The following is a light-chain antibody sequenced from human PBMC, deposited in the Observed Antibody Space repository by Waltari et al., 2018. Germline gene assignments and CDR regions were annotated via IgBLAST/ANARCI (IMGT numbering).Light chain of an antibody. CDR3: QKYGTLPAT. J-gene: IGKJ1*01. CDR2: DAS. CDR1: QSISKY. Sequence: EIMLTQPPGTLSLSPGERSTLSCRASQSISKYLAWYQQKPGQAPRLLIYDASVRATGIPDRFSGSGSGTDFSLTISRLEPEDFAVYYCQKYGTLPATFGQGTKVEIK. V-gene: IGKV3-20*01.